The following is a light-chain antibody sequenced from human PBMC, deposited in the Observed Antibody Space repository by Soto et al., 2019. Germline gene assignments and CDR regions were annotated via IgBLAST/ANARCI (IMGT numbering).Light chain of an antibody. CDR1: QSISSW. V-gene: IGKV1-5*01. CDR2: DAS. J-gene: IGKJ5*01. Sequence: DIQMTQSPSTLSATAGDRVTITCRASQSISSWLAWYQHKPGKAPKLLIYDASSLQSGVPSRFSGSGSGTDFTLTISSLQPEDFATYYCLQDYGYPITFGQGTRLEIK. CDR3: LQDYGYPIT.